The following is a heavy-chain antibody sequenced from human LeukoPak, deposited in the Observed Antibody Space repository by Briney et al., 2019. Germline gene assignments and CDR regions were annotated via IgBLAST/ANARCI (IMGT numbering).Heavy chain of an antibody. Sequence: PSETLSLTCAVYDGSFSGYYWSWIRQPPGKGLEWIGEINHSGSTNYNPSLKSRVTISVDTSKNQFSLKLSSVTAADTAVYYCARHRLFRGGYLRRVERGFSYWGQGTLVTVSS. CDR3: ARHRLFRGGYLRRVERGFSY. V-gene: IGHV4-34*01. D-gene: IGHD3-22*01. J-gene: IGHJ4*02. CDR1: DGSFSGYY. CDR2: INHSGST.